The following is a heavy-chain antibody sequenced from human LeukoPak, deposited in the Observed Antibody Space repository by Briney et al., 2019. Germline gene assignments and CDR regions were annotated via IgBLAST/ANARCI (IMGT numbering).Heavy chain of an antibody. CDR3: AKDVGYCSVGSCYGFDF. D-gene: IGHD2-15*01. Sequence: GGSPRLSCAASGFTFGNYAMNWVRQAPGKGLEWVSTVSGDVDTTFYADSVKGRFTISRDNSKNTLFLQMNSLRAEDTALYYCAKDVGYCSVGSCYGFDFWGQGALVTVSS. CDR1: GFTFGNYA. J-gene: IGHJ4*02. CDR2: VSGDVDTT. V-gene: IGHV3-23*01.